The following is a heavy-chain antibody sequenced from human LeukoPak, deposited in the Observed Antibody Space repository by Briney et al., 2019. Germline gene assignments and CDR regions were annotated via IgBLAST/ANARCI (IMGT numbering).Heavy chain of an antibody. D-gene: IGHD3-10*01. CDR3: ARSMVRGRPLNWFDP. Sequence: GGSLRLSCAASGFTFSSYDMHWVRQAPGKGLEWVAVIWYDGSNKHYADSVKGRFTISRDNSKNTLYLQMNSLRAEDTAVYYCARSMVRGRPLNWFDPWGQGTLVTVSS. V-gene: IGHV3-33*01. CDR2: IWYDGSNK. CDR1: GFTFSSYD. J-gene: IGHJ5*02.